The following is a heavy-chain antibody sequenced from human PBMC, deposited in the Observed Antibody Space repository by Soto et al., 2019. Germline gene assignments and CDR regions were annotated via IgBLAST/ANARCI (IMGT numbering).Heavy chain of an antibody. J-gene: IGHJ4*02. V-gene: IGHV4-34*01. CDR3: ARGQEGVVATH. D-gene: IGHD5-12*01. Sequence: QVQLQQWGAGLLKPSETLSLNCAVTGGSLSGYYWSWIRQPPGKGLEWIGEVKDGGHTNYRASLSGRVTLSEDPSNNQFSLRLNSVTAADTGVYYCARGQEGVVATHWDQGSLVTVSS. CDR1: GGSLSGYY. CDR2: VKDGGHT.